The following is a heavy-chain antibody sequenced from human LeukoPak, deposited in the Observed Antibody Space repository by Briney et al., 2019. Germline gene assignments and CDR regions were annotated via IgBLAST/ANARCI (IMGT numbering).Heavy chain of an antibody. V-gene: IGHV3-21*01. CDR1: GFTFSSYS. J-gene: IGHJ4*02. Sequence: GVLRLSCAASGFTFSSYSMNWVRQAPGKGLEWVSSISSSSSYIYYADSVKGRFTISRDNAKNSLYLQMNSLRAEDTAVYYCARERTGMAAANFDYWGQGTLVTVSS. CDR2: ISSSSSYI. D-gene: IGHD6-13*01. CDR3: ARERTGMAAANFDY.